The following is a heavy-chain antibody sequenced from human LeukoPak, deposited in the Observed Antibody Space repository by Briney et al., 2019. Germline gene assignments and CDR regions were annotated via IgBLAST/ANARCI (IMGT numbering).Heavy chain of an antibody. CDR1: GFTFSSYA. V-gene: IGHV3-23*01. J-gene: IGHJ4*02. CDR2: ISGSGGST. Sequence: GGSLRHPCAASGFTFSSYALSWVRQAPGKGLEWVSAISGSGGSTYYADSVKGRFTIPRDNSKNTLSLQMNSLRAEDTAVYYCAKGRAVIADFDYWGQGPLVTVSS. D-gene: IGHD6-13*01. CDR3: AKGRAVIADFDY.